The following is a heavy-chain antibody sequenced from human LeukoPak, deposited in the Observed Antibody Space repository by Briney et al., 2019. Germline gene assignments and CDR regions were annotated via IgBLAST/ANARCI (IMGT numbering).Heavy chain of an antibody. CDR2: MYYSGST. CDR1: GGSISSIGYY. V-gene: IGHV4-39*01. D-gene: IGHD1-1*01. CDR3: GRYKGYNYGHVDY. Sequence: PSETLSLTCTVSGGSISSIGYYWGWIRQPPGKGPEWIGSMYYSGSTYYSPSLKSRVTISVDTSKNQLSLKLNSVTAADTAVYYCGRYKGYNYGHVDYWGQGTLVSVSS. J-gene: IGHJ4*02.